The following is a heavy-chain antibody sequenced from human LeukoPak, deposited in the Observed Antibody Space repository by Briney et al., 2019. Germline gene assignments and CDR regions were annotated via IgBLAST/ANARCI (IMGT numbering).Heavy chain of an antibody. CDR3: ARDYYYDSSGYYYEYYFDY. CDR1: GFTFSSYA. V-gene: IGHV3-30-3*01. CDR2: ISNDGSNK. Sequence: GGSLRLSCAASGFTFSSYAMHWVRQAPGKGLEWVAVISNDGSNKYYADSVKGRFTISRDNSKNTLYLQMNSLRAEDTAVYYCARDYYYDSSGYYYEYYFDYWGQGTLVTVSS. D-gene: IGHD3-22*01. J-gene: IGHJ4*02.